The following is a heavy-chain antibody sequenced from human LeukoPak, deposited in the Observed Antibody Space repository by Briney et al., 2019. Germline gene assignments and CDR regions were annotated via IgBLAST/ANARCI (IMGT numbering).Heavy chain of an antibody. CDR2: INPSGGRT. J-gene: IGHJ5*01. D-gene: IGHD1-26*01. CDR3: ARGKWELLLDS. CDR1: GYTFTSYD. Sequence: ASVKVSCKASGYTFTSYDINWVRQAPGQGLEWMGIINPSGGRTSYAQKFQGRVTMTRDMSTRTVYMELSSLRSEDTAVYYCARGKWELLLDSWGQGTLVTVSS. V-gene: IGHV1-46*01.